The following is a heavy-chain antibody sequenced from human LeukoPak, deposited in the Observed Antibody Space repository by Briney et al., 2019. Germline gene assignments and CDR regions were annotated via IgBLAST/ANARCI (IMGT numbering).Heavy chain of an antibody. CDR3: ARDQGVIPYYFDY. Sequence: ASVKVSCKASGYTFTDYYLHWVRQAPGQGLEWMGWINPNSGDTSYAQKFQGRVTMTGDSSISTAYMDLSGLRFDDTAVYYCARDQGVIPYYFDYWGQGALVTVSS. J-gene: IGHJ4*02. CDR1: GYTFTDYY. CDR2: INPNSGDT. D-gene: IGHD3-16*02. V-gene: IGHV1-2*02.